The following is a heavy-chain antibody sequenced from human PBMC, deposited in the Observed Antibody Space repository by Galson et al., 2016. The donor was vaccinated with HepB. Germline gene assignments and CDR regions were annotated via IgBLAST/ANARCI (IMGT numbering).Heavy chain of an antibody. Sequence: SLRLSCAASGFTFSSYSMNWVRQAPGKGLEWLSYISSSSRTIYYAASVKGRFTISRDNAKNSLYLQMDSLRAEDTAVYYCARDETYCSGGSCYDGQIFDYWGQGTLVTVSS. CDR1: GFTFSSYS. CDR2: ISSSSRTI. J-gene: IGHJ4*02. V-gene: IGHV3-48*04. CDR3: ARDETYCSGGSCYDGQIFDY. D-gene: IGHD2-15*01.